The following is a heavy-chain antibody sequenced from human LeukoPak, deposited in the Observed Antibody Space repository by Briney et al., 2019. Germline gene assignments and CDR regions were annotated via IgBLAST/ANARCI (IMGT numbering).Heavy chain of an antibody. Sequence: GGSLRLSCAASGFTFSSYGMHWVRQAPGKGLEWVTFIRYDGSNKYYADSVKGRFTISRDNSKNTLYLQMNSLRAEDTAVYYCAKEAEVGYYYPTNFDYWGQGTLVTVSS. CDR2: IRYDGSNK. D-gene: IGHD3-22*01. V-gene: IGHV3-30*02. J-gene: IGHJ4*02. CDR1: GFTFSSYG. CDR3: AKEAEVGYYYPTNFDY.